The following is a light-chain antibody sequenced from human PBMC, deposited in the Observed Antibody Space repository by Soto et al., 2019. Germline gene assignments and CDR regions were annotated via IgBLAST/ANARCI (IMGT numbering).Light chain of an antibody. CDR1: SNDVGNYNL. J-gene: IGLJ3*02. Sequence: QSALTQPASVSGSPGQSITISCTGTSNDVGNYNLVSWYQQYPGKAPKLMIYEGSKRPSGVSNRFSGSKSGNTASLTISGLQAEDEADYYCCSYAGGGTWVFGGGTKLTVL. CDR2: EGS. V-gene: IGLV2-23*01. CDR3: CSYAGGGTWV.